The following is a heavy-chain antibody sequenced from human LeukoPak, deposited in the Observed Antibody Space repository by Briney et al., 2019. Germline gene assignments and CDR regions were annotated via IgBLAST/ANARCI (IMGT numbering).Heavy chain of an antibody. CDR2: IYYSGST. D-gene: IGHD6-13*01. J-gene: IGHJ4*02. CDR1: GGSINSYY. CDR3: ARSVGAAAHFDY. V-gene: IGHV4-59*08. Sequence: SETLSLTCTVSGGSINSYYWSWIRQPPEKGLEWIGYIYYSGSTNYNPSLKSRVTMSVDTSKNQFSLNLSSVTAADTAVYYCARSVGAAAHFDYWGQGTLVTVSS.